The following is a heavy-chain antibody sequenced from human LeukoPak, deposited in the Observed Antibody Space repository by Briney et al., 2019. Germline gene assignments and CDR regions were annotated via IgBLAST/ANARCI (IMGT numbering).Heavy chain of an antibody. CDR1: GYSFSRYW. J-gene: IGHJ4*02. CDR2: IYPGGSET. Sequence: GESLKISCKGLGYSFSRYWNAWVRQRPGKGLEWMGIIYPGGSETRYDPSFQGQVTISADRSTSTAYLQWSSLRASDTAMYYCARASRDGYNQNFDHWGQGTLVTVSS. D-gene: IGHD5-24*01. V-gene: IGHV5-51*01. CDR3: ARASRDGYNQNFDH.